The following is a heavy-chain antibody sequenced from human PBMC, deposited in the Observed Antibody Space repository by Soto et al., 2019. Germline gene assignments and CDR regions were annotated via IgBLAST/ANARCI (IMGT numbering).Heavy chain of an antibody. D-gene: IGHD5-12*01. V-gene: IGHV3-9*01. J-gene: IGHJ6*02. CDR3: AKVVPSLYYYYGMDF. CDR1: GFTFDDYA. CDR2: ISWNSGII. Sequence: VQLVESGGGLVQPGRSLRLSCAASGFTFDDYAMHWVRQAPGKGLEWVSGISWNSGIIGYAYSVKGRFTISRDNAKNSLDLQMNSLRAEDTALYYCAKVVPSLYYYYGMDFWGQGTTVTVSS.